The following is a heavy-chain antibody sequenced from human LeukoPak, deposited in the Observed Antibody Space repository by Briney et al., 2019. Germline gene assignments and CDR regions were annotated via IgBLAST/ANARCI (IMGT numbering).Heavy chain of an antibody. J-gene: IGHJ4*02. Sequence: SETLSLTCTVSGGSISSSSYYWGWIRQPPGKGLEWIGSIYYSGSTYYNPSRKSRVTISVDTSKNQFSLKLSSVPAADTAVYYCARDFRGGYDFWTGYSTPYYFDSWGQGTLVTVSP. D-gene: IGHD3-3*01. CDR2: IYYSGST. V-gene: IGHV4-39*07. CDR3: ARDFRGGYDFWTGYSTPYYFDS. CDR1: GGSISSSSYY.